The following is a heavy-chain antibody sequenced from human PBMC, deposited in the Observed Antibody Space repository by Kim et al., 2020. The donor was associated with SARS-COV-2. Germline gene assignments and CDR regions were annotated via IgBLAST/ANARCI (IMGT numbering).Heavy chain of an antibody. CDR3: ARDQLRSGWLPYYYYYGMDV. CDR2: INPSGGST. J-gene: IGHJ6*02. Sequence: ASVKVSCKASGYTFTSYYMHWVRQAPGQGLEWMGIINPSGGSTSYAQKFQGRVTMTRDTSTSTVYMELSSLRSEDTAVYYCARDQLRSGWLPYYYYYGMDVWGQGTTVTVSS. CDR1: GYTFTSYY. V-gene: IGHV1-46*01. D-gene: IGHD6-19*01.